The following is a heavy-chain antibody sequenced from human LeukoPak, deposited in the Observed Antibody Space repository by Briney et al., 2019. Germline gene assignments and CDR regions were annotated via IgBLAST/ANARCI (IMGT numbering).Heavy chain of an antibody. J-gene: IGHJ3*02. CDR2: IYYSGST. Sequence: SQTLSLTCTVSGGSISSGNYYWSWIRQPPGKGLEWIGYIYYSGSTNYNPSLKSRVTISVDTSKNQFSLKLSSVTAADTAVYYCASSGYYVYAFDIWGQGTMVTVSS. CDR1: GGSISSGNYY. D-gene: IGHD3-22*01. CDR3: ASSGYYVYAFDI. V-gene: IGHV4-61*01.